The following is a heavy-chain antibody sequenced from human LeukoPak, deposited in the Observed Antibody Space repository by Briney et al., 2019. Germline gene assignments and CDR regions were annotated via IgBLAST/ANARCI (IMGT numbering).Heavy chain of an antibody. V-gene: IGHV3-74*01. CDR1: GFTFSSYW. CDR2: INSDGSST. Sequence: GGSLRLSCAASGFTFSSYWMHWVRQAPGKGLVWVSRINSDGSSTSYADSVKGRFTISRDNAKNTLYLQMNSLRAEDTAVYYCARGHIVVLTAPDYWGQGTLVTVFS. J-gene: IGHJ4*02. D-gene: IGHD2-21*02. CDR3: ARGHIVVLTAPDY.